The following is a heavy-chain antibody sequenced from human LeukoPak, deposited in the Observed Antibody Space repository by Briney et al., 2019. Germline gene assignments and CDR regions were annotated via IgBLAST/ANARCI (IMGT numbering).Heavy chain of an antibody. CDR2: IYYSGST. J-gene: IGHJ4*02. CDR3: ATAPSSECSTSCYTFAY. D-gene: IGHD2-2*01. CDR1: GGSTSSYY. V-gene: IGHV4-59*01. Sequence: PSETLSLTCTVSGGSTSSYYWSWIREPPGKRLGWIGYIYYSGSTNYNPPLKSRVTISVDTSKNPFSLKLSSVTAADTAVYYCATAPSSECSTSCYTFAYWGQGTLVTVSS.